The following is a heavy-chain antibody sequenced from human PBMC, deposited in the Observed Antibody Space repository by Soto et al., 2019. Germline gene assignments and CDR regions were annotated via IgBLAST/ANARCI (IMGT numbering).Heavy chain of an antibody. D-gene: IGHD2-21*02. J-gene: IGHJ3*02. CDR1: GGSISSGDYY. Sequence: PSETLSLTCTVSGGSISSGDYYWSWIRQPPGKGLEWIGYIYYSGSTYYNPSLKSRVTISVDTSKNQFSLKLSSVTAAGTAVYYCARASYCGGDCRPNGEFFDIWGQGTMVTVSS. CDR2: IYYSGST. CDR3: ARASYCGGDCRPNGEFFDI. V-gene: IGHV4-30-4*01.